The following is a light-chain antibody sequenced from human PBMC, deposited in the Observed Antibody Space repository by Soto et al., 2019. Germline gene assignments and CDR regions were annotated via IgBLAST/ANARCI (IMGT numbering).Light chain of an antibody. CDR1: QSVSYY. J-gene: IGKJ1*01. Sequence: EIVMTQSPATLSLSPGERATLSCRASQSVSYYLAWYQQKPGQAPRLLIYDASSRATGVPDRFSGSGSGTDFTLTISRLEPEDFAVYYCQQYNDWPRTFGQGTKVDIK. CDR3: QQYNDWPRT. V-gene: IGKV3D-15*01. CDR2: DAS.